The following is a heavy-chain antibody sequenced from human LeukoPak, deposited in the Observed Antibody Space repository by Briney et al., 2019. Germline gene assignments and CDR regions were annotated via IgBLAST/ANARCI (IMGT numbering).Heavy chain of an antibody. J-gene: IGHJ6*03. D-gene: IGHD6-6*01. V-gene: IGHV4-39*07. CDR1: GGSISSSSYY. CDR3: ARVLAARPTYYYMDV. Sequence: PSETLSLTCTVSGGSISSSSYYWGWIRQPPGKGLEWIGSIYYSGSTYYNPSLKSRVTISVDTSKNQFSLKLRSVTAADTAVYYCARVLAARPTYYYMDVWGKGTTVTVSS. CDR2: IYYSGST.